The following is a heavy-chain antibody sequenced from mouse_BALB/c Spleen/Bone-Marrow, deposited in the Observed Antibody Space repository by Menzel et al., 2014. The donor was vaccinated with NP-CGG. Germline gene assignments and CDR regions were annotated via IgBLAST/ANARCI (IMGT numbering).Heavy chain of an antibody. Sequence: VQLQQSGPELVKPGASVKVSCKASGYTFTSYYIHWVKQRPGQGLEWIGWIYPGDGSTKYNEKFKGKTTLTADKSSSTAYMLLSSLTSEDSAIYFCAREAYYDYDEGFAYWGQGTLVTVSA. D-gene: IGHD2-4*01. J-gene: IGHJ3*01. V-gene: IGHV1S56*01. CDR2: IYPGDGST. CDR3: AREAYYDYDEGFAY. CDR1: GYTFTSYY.